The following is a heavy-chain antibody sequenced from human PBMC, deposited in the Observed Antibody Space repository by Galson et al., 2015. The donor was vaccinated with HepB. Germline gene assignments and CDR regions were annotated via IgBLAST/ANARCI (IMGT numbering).Heavy chain of an antibody. D-gene: IGHD3-3*01. J-gene: IGHJ4*02. Sequence: PALVKPTQTLTLTCTFSGFSLSTSGVGVGWIRQPPGKALEWLALIYWNDDKRYSSPLKSRLTITKDTSKNQVVLTMTNMDPVDTATYYCAHRRSGTGYDFWSGYPQSDYFDYWGQGTLVTVSS. CDR2: IYWNDDK. CDR1: GFSLSTSGVG. V-gene: IGHV2-5*01. CDR3: AHRRSGTGYDFWSGYPQSDYFDY.